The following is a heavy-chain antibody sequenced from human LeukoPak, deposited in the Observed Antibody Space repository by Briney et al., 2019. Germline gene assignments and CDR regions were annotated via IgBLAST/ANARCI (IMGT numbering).Heavy chain of an antibody. V-gene: IGHV3-30-3*01. J-gene: IGHJ4*02. CDR1: GFTFSSYA. D-gene: IGHD1-20*01. Sequence: GRSLRLSCAASGFTFSSYAMHWVRQAPGKGLEWVTVISYDGSNEFYADSVKGRFTISRDNSKNTLYLQMNSLRAEDTAVYFCAKVKWKLIGYFDYWGQGTLVTVSS. CDR3: AKVKWKLIGYFDY. CDR2: ISYDGSNE.